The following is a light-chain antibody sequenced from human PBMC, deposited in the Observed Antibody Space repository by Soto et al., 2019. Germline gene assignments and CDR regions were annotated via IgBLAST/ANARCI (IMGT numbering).Light chain of an antibody. V-gene: IGKV3-15*01. CDR1: QSVSRN. Sequence: EIVMTQSPATLSVSPGERATLSCRASQSVSRNLAWYQQKPGQAPRLLIHGASTRATGIPARFSGSGSGTEFTLTISSLQSEDFAVYYCQQYNNRPPWTFGQGTKVDI. CDR2: GAS. J-gene: IGKJ1*01. CDR3: QQYNNRPPWT.